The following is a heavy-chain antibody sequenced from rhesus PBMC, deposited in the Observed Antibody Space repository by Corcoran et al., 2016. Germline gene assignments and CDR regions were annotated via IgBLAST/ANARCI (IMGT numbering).Heavy chain of an antibody. D-gene: IGHD1-44*01. Sequence: QLQLQESGPELVKPSETLSLTCAVSGASIRNNFWSWVRQSPGKGLEWIARISGSSLTTDYNPSLRSRVTLSTDTSKNQFSLSLNSVTAADTAVYYCARGDSGNFMGDFEFWGQGVLVTVSS. V-gene: IGHV4-173*01. CDR1: GASIRNNF. CDR3: ARGDSGNFMGDFEF. CDR2: ISGSSLTT. J-gene: IGHJ4*01.